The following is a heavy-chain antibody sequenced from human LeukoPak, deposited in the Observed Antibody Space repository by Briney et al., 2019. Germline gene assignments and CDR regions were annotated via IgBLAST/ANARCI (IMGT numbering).Heavy chain of an antibody. D-gene: IGHD5-18*01. CDR2: INHSGST. CDR1: GGSFSGYY. CDR3: ARTAKGRLNYDY. J-gene: IGHJ4*02. V-gene: IGHV4-34*01. Sequence: PSETLSLTCAVYGGSFSGYYWSWIRQPPGKGLEWIGEINHSGSTNYNPSLKSRVTISVDTSKNQFSLKLSSVTAADTAVYYCARTAKGRLNYDYWGQGTLVTVSS.